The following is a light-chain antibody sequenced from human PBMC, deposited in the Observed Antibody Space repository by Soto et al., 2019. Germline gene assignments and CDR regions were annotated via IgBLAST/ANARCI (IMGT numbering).Light chain of an antibody. J-gene: IGLJ1*01. CDR3: SSYTSSITPFV. CDR1: SSDVCGYNY. Sequence: QSVLTQPASVSGSPGQSITISCTGTSSDVCGYNYVSWYQQHPGKAPKLMIYDVSNRPSGVSNRFSGSKSGNTASLTISGLQAEDEADYYCSSYTSSITPFVFGTGSKVT. CDR2: DVS. V-gene: IGLV2-14*01.